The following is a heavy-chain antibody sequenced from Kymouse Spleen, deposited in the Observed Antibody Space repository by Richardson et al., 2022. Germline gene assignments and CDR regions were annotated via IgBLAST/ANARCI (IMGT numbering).Heavy chain of an antibody. CDR2: ISYDGSNK. CDR3: AKTMVRGVLFDY. J-gene: IGHJ4*02. CDR1: GFTFSSYG. D-gene: IGHD3-10*01. V-gene: IGHV3-30*18. Sequence: QVQLVESGGGVVQPGRSLRLSCAASGFTFSSYGMHWVRQAPGKGLEWVAVISYDGSNKYYADSVKGRFTISRDNSKNTLYLQMNSLRAEDTAVYYCAKTMVRGVLFDYWGQGTLVTVSS.